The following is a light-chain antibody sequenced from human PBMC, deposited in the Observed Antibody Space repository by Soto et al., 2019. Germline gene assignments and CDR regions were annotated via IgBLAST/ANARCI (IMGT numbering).Light chain of an antibody. V-gene: IGKV3-20*01. J-gene: IGKJ2*01. Sequence: EIVLTQSPGTLSLSPGERATLSCRASQSVSSSYLAWYQQKPGQAPRLLIYGASTRATGIPDRFSGSGSGTDVTLTSSRLEPEDFAVYYCQQDGSSPYTFGQGTKLEIK. CDR3: QQDGSSPYT. CDR2: GAS. CDR1: QSVSSSY.